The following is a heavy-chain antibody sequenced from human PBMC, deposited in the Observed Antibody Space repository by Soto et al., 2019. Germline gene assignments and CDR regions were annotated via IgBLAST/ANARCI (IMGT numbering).Heavy chain of an antibody. Sequence: EVQLVESGGGLVQPGGSLRLSCAASGFTFSSYWMSWVRQAPGKGLEWVANIKQDGSEKYYVDSVKGRFTISRDNAKNSLYLQMNSLRAEDTAVYYCARDLPHSPTYYYDSSGYTWGQGTLVTVSS. J-gene: IGHJ4*02. CDR1: GFTFSSYW. D-gene: IGHD3-22*01. CDR2: IKQDGSEK. CDR3: ARDLPHSPTYYYDSSGYT. V-gene: IGHV3-7*01.